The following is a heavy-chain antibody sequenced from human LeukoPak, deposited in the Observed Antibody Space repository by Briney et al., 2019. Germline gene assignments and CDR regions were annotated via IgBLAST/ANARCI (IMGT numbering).Heavy chain of an antibody. V-gene: IGHV1-18*01. CDR1: GYTFTSYG. CDR3: ARDPRREYYYDSSARDY. CDR2: ISAYNGNT. D-gene: IGHD3-22*01. Sequence: ASVKASCKASGYTFTSYGISWVRQAPGQGLEWMGWISAYNGNTNYAQKLQGRVTMTTDTSTSTAYMELRSLRSDDTAVYYCARDPRREYYYDSSARDYWGQGTLVTVSS. J-gene: IGHJ4*02.